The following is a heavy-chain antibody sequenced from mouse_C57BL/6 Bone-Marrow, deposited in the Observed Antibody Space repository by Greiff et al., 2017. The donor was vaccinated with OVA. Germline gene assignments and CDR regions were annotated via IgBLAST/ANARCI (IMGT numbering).Heavy chain of an antibody. CDR2: IYPRSGNT. J-gene: IGHJ3*01. CDR3: ARSEGLAWFAY. Sequence: QVQLQQSGAELARPGASVKLSCKASGYTFTSYGISWVKQRTGQGLEWIGEIYPRSGNTYYNEKFKGKATLTADKSSSTAYMELRSLTSEDSAVYFCARSEGLAWFAYWGQGTLVTVSA. CDR1: GYTFTSYG. V-gene: IGHV1-81*01.